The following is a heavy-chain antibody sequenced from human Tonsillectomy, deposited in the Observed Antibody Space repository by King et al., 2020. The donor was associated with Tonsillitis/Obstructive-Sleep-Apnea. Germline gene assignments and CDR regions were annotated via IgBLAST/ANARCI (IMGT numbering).Heavy chain of an antibody. D-gene: IGHD2-2*01. CDR1: GFTFSNAW. V-gene: IGHV3-15*01. J-gene: IGHJ3*02. CDR2: IRSKTDGETT. Sequence: VQLVESGGGLVKPGGSLRLSCAASGFTFSNAWMTWVRQAPGKGLEWVGRIRSKTDGETTDYAAPVKGRFTISRDDSKNTLYLQMNSLKTEDTAVYFCSTPQRTYCGSPSCYSEPDSFDIWGHGTMVTVSS. CDR3: STPQRTYCGSPSCYSEPDSFDI.